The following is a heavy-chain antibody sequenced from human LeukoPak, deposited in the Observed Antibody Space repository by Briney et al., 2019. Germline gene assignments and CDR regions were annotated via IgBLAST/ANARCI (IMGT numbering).Heavy chain of an antibody. V-gene: IGHV3-74*01. CDR3: ARPPDILTGKNWFDS. J-gene: IGHJ5*01. D-gene: IGHD3-9*01. CDR2: ISSDGSSK. CDR1: EFTFSSYW. Sequence: PGGSLRLSCAASEFTFSSYWMHWVRQAPGKGLVWVSRISSDGSSKDYADSVKGRFTVSRDNAKNTLYLQMNSLRFEDTAVYYCARPPDILTGKNWFDSWGQGTLVTVSS.